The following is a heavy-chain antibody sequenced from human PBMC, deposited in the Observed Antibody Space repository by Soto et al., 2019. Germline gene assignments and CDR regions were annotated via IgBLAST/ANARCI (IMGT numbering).Heavy chain of an antibody. V-gene: IGHV3-15*01. J-gene: IGHJ3*02. Sequence: GGSLRLSCAASGFTFSNAWMSWVRQAPGKGLEWVGRIKSKTDGGTTDYAAPVKGRFTISRDDSKNTLYLQMNSLRAEDTAVYYCAIYCSGGSCYSDAFDIWGQGTMVTVSS. CDR1: GFTFSNAW. D-gene: IGHD2-15*01. CDR3: AIYCSGGSCYSDAFDI. CDR2: IKSKTDGGTT.